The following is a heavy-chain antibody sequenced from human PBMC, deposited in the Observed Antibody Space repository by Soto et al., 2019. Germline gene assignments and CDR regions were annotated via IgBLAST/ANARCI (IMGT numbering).Heavy chain of an antibody. Sequence: GESLKISCKGSGFSFTTYWIAWVRQMPGKGLEWMGIIYPGDSKTTYSPSFQGQVTISADKSISTAYLQWSSLKASDTAMYYCARQGIAVAGTRYYYYGMDVWGQGTTVNVSS. CDR1: GFSFTTYW. CDR3: ARQGIAVAGTRYYYYGMDV. D-gene: IGHD6-19*01. J-gene: IGHJ6*02. V-gene: IGHV5-51*01. CDR2: IYPGDSKT.